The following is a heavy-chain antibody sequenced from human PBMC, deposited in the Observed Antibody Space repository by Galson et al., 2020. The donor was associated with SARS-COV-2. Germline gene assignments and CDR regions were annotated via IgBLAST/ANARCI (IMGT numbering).Heavy chain of an antibody. CDR3: ARALLWFGEHFDY. D-gene: IGHD3-10*01. CDR2: KSYDGSNK. Sequence: GESLKISCAASGFTFSSYGMHWVRQAPGKGLEWVAVKSYDGSNKYYADSVKGRFTISRDNSKNTLYLQMNSLRAEDTAVYYCARALLWFGEHFDYWGQGTLVTVSS. CDR1: GFTFSSYG. J-gene: IGHJ4*02. V-gene: IGHV3-30*03.